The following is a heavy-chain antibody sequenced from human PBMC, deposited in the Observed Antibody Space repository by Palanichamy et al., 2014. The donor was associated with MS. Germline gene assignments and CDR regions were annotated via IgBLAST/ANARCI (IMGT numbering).Heavy chain of an antibody. CDR3: ARGRNVLLWFGELNDAFDI. CDR1: GYTFTSYY. CDR2: INPSGGST. V-gene: IGHV1-46*03. J-gene: IGHJ3*02. D-gene: IGHD3-10*01. Sequence: QVQLVQSGAEVKKPGASVKVSCKASGYTFTSYYMHWVRQAPGQGLEWMGIINPSGGSTSYAQKFQGRVTMTRDTSTSTVYMELSSLRSEDTAVYYCARGRNVLLWFGELNDAFDIWGQGTMVTVSS.